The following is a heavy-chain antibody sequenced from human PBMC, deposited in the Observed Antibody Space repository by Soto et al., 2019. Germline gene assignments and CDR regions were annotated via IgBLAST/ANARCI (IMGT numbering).Heavy chain of an antibody. V-gene: IGHV3-30*18. Sequence: QVQLVESGGGVVQPGRSLRLSCAASGFTFSSYGMHWVRQAPGKGLEWVAVISYDGNNKYYADSVKGRFTISRDNSKSTLYLQMNSLRAEDTAVYYCAKDRSSGWYDYWGQGTLVTVSS. CDR3: AKDRSSGWYDY. CDR2: ISYDGNNK. J-gene: IGHJ4*02. CDR1: GFTFSSYG. D-gene: IGHD6-19*01.